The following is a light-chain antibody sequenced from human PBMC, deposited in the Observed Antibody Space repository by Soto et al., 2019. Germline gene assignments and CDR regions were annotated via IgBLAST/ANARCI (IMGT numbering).Light chain of an antibody. CDR3: QQSYRAPRV. J-gene: IGKJ1*01. V-gene: IGKV1-39*01. CDR2: AAS. Sequence: DIQMTQSPSSLSASVGDRVTITCRASQSISSYLNWYQQKPGKAPKLLIYAASSLQSGVPSRFSGTGSGTDFTLIISSLQPEDYATYYCQQSYRAPRVFGQGTKVDIK. CDR1: QSISSY.